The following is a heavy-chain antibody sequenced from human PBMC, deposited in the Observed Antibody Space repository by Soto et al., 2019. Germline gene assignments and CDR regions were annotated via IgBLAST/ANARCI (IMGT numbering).Heavy chain of an antibody. V-gene: IGHV3-23*01. CDR2: ISGSGGST. D-gene: IGHD3-10*01. CDR1: GFTFSSYA. J-gene: IGHJ6*02. Sequence: PGGSLRLSCAASGFTFSSYAMSWVRQAPGKGLEWVSAISGSGGSTYYADSVKGRFTISRDNSKNTLYLQMNSLRAEDTAVYYCASPTMVRGEKEPGDYYYYGMDVWGQGTTVTVSS. CDR3: ASPTMVRGEKEPGDYYYYGMDV.